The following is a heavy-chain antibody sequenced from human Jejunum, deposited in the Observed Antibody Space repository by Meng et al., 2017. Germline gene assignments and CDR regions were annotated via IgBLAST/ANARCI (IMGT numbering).Heavy chain of an antibody. Sequence: GESLKISCAASGFTFTSYSMHWVRQAPGQGLDWLAVISSDGSLRYYADSVKGRFTISRDNSKNTLFSQMNSLRDEDTALYYCARETLVTTKGIEHWGQGTLVTVSS. CDR3: ARETLVTTKGIEH. D-gene: IGHD4-17*01. CDR2: ISSDGSLR. V-gene: IGHV3-30*04. J-gene: IGHJ4*02. CDR1: GFTFTSYS.